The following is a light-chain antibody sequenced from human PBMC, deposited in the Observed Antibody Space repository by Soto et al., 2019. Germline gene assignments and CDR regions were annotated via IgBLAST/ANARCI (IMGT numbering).Light chain of an antibody. CDR3: QQYNSYSPTAGDT. J-gene: IGKJ3*01. CDR1: QSISSW. CDR2: DAA. V-gene: IGKV1-5*01. Sequence: IQMSQSPSTLSALVVARFSITCPASQSISSWLALYQQKPGKAPKLLIYDAASLESGVPSRFSGSGSGTEFTLTISSLQPDDFATYYCQQYNSYSPTAGDTFGPGTKVDIK.